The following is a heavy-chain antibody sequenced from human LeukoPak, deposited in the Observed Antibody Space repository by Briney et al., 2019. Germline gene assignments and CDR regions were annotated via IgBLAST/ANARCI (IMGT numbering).Heavy chain of an antibody. D-gene: IGHD3-22*01. CDR1: GFTFSSYW. CDR3: AKRDFYDSSGYAPLFQH. J-gene: IGHJ1*01. V-gene: IGHV3-23*01. Sequence: GGSLRLSCAASGFTFSSYWMSWVRQAPGKGLEVVSGISGSGGLTNYADSVKGRFTISRDNTKNTLFLQMNSLRAEDTAVYYCAKRDFYDSSGYAPLFQHWGQGTLVTVSS. CDR2: ISGSGGLT.